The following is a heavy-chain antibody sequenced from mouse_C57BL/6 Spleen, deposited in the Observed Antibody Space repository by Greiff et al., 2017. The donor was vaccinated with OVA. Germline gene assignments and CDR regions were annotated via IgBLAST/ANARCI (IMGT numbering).Heavy chain of an antibody. CDR3: ARERDYYGSSAWLAY. CDR2: IYPGDGDT. V-gene: IGHV1-80*01. J-gene: IGHJ3*01. Sequence: QVQLKQSGAELVKPGASVKISCKASGYAFSSYWMNWVKQRPGKGLEWIGQIYPGDGDTNYNGKFKGKATLTADKSSSTAYMQLSSLTSEDSAVYFCARERDYYGSSAWLAYWGQGTLVTVSA. CDR1: GYAFSSYW. D-gene: IGHD1-1*01.